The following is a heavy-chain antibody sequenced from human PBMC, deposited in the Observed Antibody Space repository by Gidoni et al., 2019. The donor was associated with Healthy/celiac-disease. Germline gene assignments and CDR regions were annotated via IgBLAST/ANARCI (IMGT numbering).Heavy chain of an antibody. Sequence: EVQLVESGGGLVQPGGSLRLSCAASGFTFSSYSMNWVRQAPGKGLEWVSYISSSSRTIYYADSVKGRFTISRDNAKNSLYLQMNSLRDEDTAVYYCARDGGADCSGGSCYSLLNWFDPWGQGTLVTVSS. J-gene: IGHJ5*02. CDR1: GFTFSSYS. V-gene: IGHV3-48*02. CDR3: ARDGGADCSGGSCYSLLNWFDP. D-gene: IGHD2-15*01. CDR2: ISSSSRTI.